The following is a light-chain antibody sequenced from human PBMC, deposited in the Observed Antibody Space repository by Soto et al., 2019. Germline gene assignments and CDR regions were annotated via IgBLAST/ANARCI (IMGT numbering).Light chain of an antibody. V-gene: IGLV2-14*01. CDR2: EVS. Sequence: QSVLTQPASVSGSPGQSITISCTGTSSDVGGYNYVSWYQQHPGKAPKLMIYEVSNRPSGVSNRFSGSKSGNTASLTISGLQADDETDYYCSSYTSINTVLFGGGTKVTVL. J-gene: IGLJ3*02. CDR1: SSDVGGYNY. CDR3: SSYTSINTVL.